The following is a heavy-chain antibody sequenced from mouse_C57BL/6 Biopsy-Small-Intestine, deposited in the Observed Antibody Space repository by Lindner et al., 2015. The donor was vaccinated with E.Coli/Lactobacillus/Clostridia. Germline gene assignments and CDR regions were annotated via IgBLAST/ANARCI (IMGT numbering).Heavy chain of an antibody. V-gene: IGHV1-18*01. CDR2: INPNNGGT. CDR1: GYTFTDYN. D-gene: IGHD2-5*01. J-gene: IGHJ4*01. CDR3: ARNNNYRGYYYAMDY. Sequence: VQLQESGPELVKPGASVKIPCKASGYTFTDYNMDWVKQSHGKSLEWIGDINPNNGGTIYNQKFKGKATLTVDKSSSTAYMELRSLTSEDTAVYYCARNNNYRGYYYAMDYWGQGTSVTVSS.